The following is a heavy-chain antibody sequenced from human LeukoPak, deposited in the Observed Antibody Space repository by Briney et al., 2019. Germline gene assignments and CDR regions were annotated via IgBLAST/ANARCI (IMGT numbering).Heavy chain of an antibody. Sequence: PGGSLRLSCAASGLPVGSNYMAWVRQAPGKGLEWVSAISGSGGSTYYADSVKGRFTISRDNSKNTLYLQMNSLRAEDTAVYYCVLRGFDCWGQGTLVTVSS. J-gene: IGHJ4*02. CDR2: ISGSGGST. V-gene: IGHV3-23*01. CDR1: GLPVGSNY. D-gene: IGHD1-26*01. CDR3: VLRGFDC.